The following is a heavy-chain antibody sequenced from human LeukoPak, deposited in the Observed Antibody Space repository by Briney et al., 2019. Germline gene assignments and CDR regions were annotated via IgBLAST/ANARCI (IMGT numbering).Heavy chain of an antibody. Sequence: PGVSLRLSCAASGFTFNLFAMNWVRQAPGKGLEWVSLISESGDKTYYADSVKGRFTIPRDNSKSTLFLQMNSLRAEDTALYYCAKGAWFDNWGQGTLVTVSS. CDR2: ISESGDKT. CDR3: AKGAWFDN. V-gene: IGHV3-23*01. CDR1: GFTFNLFA. J-gene: IGHJ4*02.